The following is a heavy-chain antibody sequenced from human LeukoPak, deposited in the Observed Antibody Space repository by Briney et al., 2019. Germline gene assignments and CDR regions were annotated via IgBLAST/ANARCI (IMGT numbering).Heavy chain of an antibody. V-gene: IGHV1-18*01. CDR3: ARDGLGCSSTSCPFDY. J-gene: IGHJ4*02. CDR1: VYTPTSYG. CDR2: ISAYNGNT. Sequence: ASVKVSCKASVYTPTSYGISWVRQAPGQGLEWMGWISAYNGNTNYAQKLQGRVTMTTDTSTSTAYMELRSLRSDDTAVYYCARDGLGCSSTSCPFDYWGQGTLVTVSS. D-gene: IGHD2-2*01.